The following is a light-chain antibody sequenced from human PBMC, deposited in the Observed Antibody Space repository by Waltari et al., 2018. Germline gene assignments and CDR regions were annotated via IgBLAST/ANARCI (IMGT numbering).Light chain of an antibody. J-gene: IGKJ1*01. CDR2: SAS. CDR1: LTVSRA. Sequence: EIVLTQSSATLSLFLRGRATVSCRANLTVSRALAWYQQKPGQAPSLLIYSASTRDTGIPDRFSGSGSGTEFSLNISRVEPDDFAVYYCKHYLRLPVTFGQGTTVEI. CDR3: KHYLRLPVT. V-gene: IGKV3-20*01.